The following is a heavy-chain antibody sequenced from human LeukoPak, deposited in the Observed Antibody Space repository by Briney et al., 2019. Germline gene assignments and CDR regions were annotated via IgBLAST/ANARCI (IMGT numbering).Heavy chain of an antibody. D-gene: IGHD3-9*01. Sequence: ASVKVSCKVSGYTLTELSMHWVRQAPGKGLEWMGGFDPEDGETIYAQKFQGRVTMTEDTSTDTAYTELSSLRSEDTAVYYCATTLRYFDWSEFDYWGQGTLVTVSS. CDR2: FDPEDGET. V-gene: IGHV1-24*01. CDR1: GYTLTELS. CDR3: ATTLRYFDWSEFDY. J-gene: IGHJ4*02.